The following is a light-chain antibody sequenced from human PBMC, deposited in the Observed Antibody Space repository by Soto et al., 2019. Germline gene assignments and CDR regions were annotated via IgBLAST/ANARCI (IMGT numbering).Light chain of an antibody. Sequence: QSARTQPASVSGSPGQSITISCTGTSSDVGGYNYVSWYQQHPGTSPKLMIYEDSNRPSGVSNRFSGSKSGNTASLIISGLQAEDEGDYYCSSYTARSTWVFGGGTKVTVL. CDR3: SSYTARSTWV. CDR2: EDS. J-gene: IGLJ3*02. V-gene: IGLV2-14*01. CDR1: SSDVGGYNY.